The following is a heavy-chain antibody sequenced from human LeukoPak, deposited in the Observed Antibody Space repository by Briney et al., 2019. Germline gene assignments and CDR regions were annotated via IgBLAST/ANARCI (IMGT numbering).Heavy chain of an antibody. CDR2: IYYSGST. J-gene: IGHJ4*02. V-gene: IGHV4-59*01. Sequence: SETLSLTCTVSGGSISNYYWSWLRQPPGKGLEWIGFIYYSGSTNYNPSLKSRVTISVDTSKNQFSLKVRSVTPADTAVYYRARGRKYTSGYRVTELGSGYSDYWGQGTLVTVSS. D-gene: IGHD5-18*01. CDR1: GGSISNYY. CDR3: ARGRKYTSGYRVTELGSGYSDY.